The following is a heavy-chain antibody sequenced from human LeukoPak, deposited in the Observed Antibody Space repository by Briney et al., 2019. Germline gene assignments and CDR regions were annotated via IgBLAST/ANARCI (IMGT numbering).Heavy chain of an antibody. J-gene: IGHJ6*02. V-gene: IGHV3-64*01. Sequence: GGSLRLSCAASGFTFSSYAMHWVRQAPGKGLEYVSAIRSNGGSTYYANSVKGRFTISRDNSKNTLYLQMGSLRAEDMAVYYCARDLYYYDSSGYFYYYYGMDVWGQGTTVTVSS. CDR3: ARDLYYYDSSGYFYYYYGMDV. D-gene: IGHD3-22*01. CDR1: GFTFSSYA. CDR2: IRSNGGST.